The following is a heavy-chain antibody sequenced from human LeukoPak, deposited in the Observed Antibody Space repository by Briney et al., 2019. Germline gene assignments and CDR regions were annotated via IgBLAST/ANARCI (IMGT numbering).Heavy chain of an antibody. Sequence: PSETLSLTCAVSGASISGSGYYWGWIRQPPGMELQWIGNIYHTGSTYYNPSLKSRVTISVDTSKNQFSLKLSSVTAADTAVYYCARERGRYLDYWGQGTLVTVSS. CDR3: ARERGRYLDY. J-gene: IGHJ4*02. CDR2: IYHTGST. CDR1: GASISGSGYY. V-gene: IGHV4-39*02.